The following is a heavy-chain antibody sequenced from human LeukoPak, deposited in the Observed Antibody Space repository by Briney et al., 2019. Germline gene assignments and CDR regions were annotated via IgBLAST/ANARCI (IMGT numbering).Heavy chain of an antibody. V-gene: IGHV3-30*18. J-gene: IGHJ4*02. Sequence: GGSLRLSCAASGFTFSGYGMHRVRQAPGKGLEWVAVISYDGSNKYYADSVKGRFTISKDNSKNTLYLQMNSLRAEDTAVYYCAKSAPHGLVIYYYFDYWGQGTLVTVSS. CDR1: GFTFSGYG. D-gene: IGHD3/OR15-3a*01. CDR2: ISYDGSNK. CDR3: AKSAPHGLVIYYYFDY.